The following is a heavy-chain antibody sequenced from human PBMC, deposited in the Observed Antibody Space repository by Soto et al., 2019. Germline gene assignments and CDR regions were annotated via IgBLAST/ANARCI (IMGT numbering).Heavy chain of an antibody. D-gene: IGHD6-19*01. CDR3: SSGWYYYYGMDF. J-gene: IGHJ6*01. Sequence: ASVKVSCKASGYTFTSYAMHWVRQAPGQRLEWMGWINAGNGNTKYSQKFQGRVTITRDTSASTAYMELSSLRSEDTAVYYCSSGWYYYYGMDFWGQGTTVIVSS. CDR2: INAGNGNT. V-gene: IGHV1-3*01. CDR1: GYTFTSYA.